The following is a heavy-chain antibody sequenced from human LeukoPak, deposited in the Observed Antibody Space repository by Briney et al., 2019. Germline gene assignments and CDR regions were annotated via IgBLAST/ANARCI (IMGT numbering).Heavy chain of an antibody. CDR2: ISYDGSNK. CDR1: GFTFSSYA. J-gene: IGHJ6*02. D-gene: IGHD3-3*01. CDR3: ARDTTLFDFWSGYYTPFSDMMDV. Sequence: PGRSLRLSCAASGFTFSSYAMHWVRQAPGKGLEWVAVISYDGSNKYYADSVKGRFTISRDNSKNTLYLQMNSLRAEDTAVYYCARDTTLFDFWSGYYTPFSDMMDVWGQGTTVTVSS. V-gene: IGHV3-30-3*01.